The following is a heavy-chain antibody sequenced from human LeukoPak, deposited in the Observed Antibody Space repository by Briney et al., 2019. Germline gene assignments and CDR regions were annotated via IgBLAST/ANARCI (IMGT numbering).Heavy chain of an antibody. J-gene: IGHJ4*02. CDR3: ARDFVAYDSSGYPPFVDY. D-gene: IGHD3-22*01. V-gene: IGHV3-7*01. CDR1: GFTFSSYW. CDR2: IKQDGTAK. Sequence: PGGSLRLSCAASGFTFSSYWMTWVRQAPGKGLEWVANIKQDGTAKYYVDSVKGRFTISRDNAKNSLYLQMNSLRAEDTAVYYCARDFVAYDSSGYPPFVDYWGQGTLVTVSS.